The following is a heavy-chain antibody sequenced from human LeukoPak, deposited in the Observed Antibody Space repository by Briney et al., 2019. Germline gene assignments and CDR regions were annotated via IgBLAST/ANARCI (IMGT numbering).Heavy chain of an antibody. CDR3: TRLTEGGYVVRAFDI. CDR2: IFTKADNYAT. CDR1: GFTFSGSA. J-gene: IGHJ3*02. Sequence: GGSLRHSCAASGFTFSGSAMHWVCQAPGEGLEWVGRIFTKADNYATAYAASLKGRFTISRDDSKNTAYLQINSLKTEDTAVYYCTRLTEGGYVVRAFDIWGQGTMVIVSS. V-gene: IGHV3-73*01. D-gene: IGHD5-12*01.